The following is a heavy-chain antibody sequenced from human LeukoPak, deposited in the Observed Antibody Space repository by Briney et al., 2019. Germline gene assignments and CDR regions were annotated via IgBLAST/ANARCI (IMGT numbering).Heavy chain of an antibody. Sequence: SETLSLTCAVYGGSFSGYYWSWIRQPPGKGLEWIGEINHSGSANFNPSLKSRVTISVDTSKNQFSLKLSSVTAADTAVYYCARITAVGYVFDYWGQGTLVTVSS. D-gene: IGHD5-12*01. J-gene: IGHJ4*02. CDR3: ARITAVGYVFDY. CDR2: INHSGSA. V-gene: IGHV4-34*01. CDR1: GGSFSGYY.